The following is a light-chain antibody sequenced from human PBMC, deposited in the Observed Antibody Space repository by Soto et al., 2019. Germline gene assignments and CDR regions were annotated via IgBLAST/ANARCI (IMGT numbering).Light chain of an antibody. J-gene: IGKJ2*01. V-gene: IGKV1-17*01. CDR1: QDIRDA. CDR3: LQHHTSPFT. CDR2: GAS. Sequence: GDRVTITCRASQDIRDALGWYQQKPGKVPKRLIYGASSLQSEVSSRFIGSGSGSELTLTINSLQPEDFATYYCLQHHTSPFTFGQGTKVDIK.